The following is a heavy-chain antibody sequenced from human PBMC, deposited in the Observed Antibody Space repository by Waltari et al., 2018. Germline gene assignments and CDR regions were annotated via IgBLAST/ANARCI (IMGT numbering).Heavy chain of an antibody. V-gene: IGHV1-2*02. D-gene: IGHD3-10*01. CDR3: ARDSSGYYGSGS. CDR1: GYTFTGYY. Sequence: QVQLVQSGAEVKKPGASVKVSCKASGYTFTGYYMHWVRQAPGQGLEWMGWINPNSGGTNYAQKFQGRGTITTDESTSTAYMELSSLRSEDTAVYYCARDSSGYYGSGSWGQGTLVTVSS. CDR2: INPNSGGT. J-gene: IGHJ4*02.